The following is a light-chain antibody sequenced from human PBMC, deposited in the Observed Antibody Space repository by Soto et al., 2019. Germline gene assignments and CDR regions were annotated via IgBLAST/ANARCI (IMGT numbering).Light chain of an antibody. CDR1: QSISTW. CDR2: KAS. V-gene: IGKV1-5*03. Sequence: DIQMTQSPSTLSASVGDRVTITCRASQSISTWLAWYQQKPGKAPKLLIYKASSLESGVPSRFSGSGSGTEFTLTISSLQPDDSATYYCQHYDNSRLTIGGGTKVEIK. CDR3: QHYDNSRLT. J-gene: IGKJ4*01.